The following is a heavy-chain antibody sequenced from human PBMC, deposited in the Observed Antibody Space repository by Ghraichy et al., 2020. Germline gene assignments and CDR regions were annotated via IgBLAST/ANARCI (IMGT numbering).Heavy chain of an antibody. CDR3: ARVRSDVYDSRGNDAFDI. CDR2: IIPFFGTT. J-gene: IGHJ3*02. D-gene: IGHD3-22*01. V-gene: IGHV1-69*13. CDR1: GGTLTNYL. Sequence: SVKVSCKASGGTLTNYLITWERQAPGQGLEWMGGIIPFFGTTNYAQKFQGRLTITADESTRTASMDLSSLGSDDTAVYYCARVRSDVYDSRGNDAFDIWGQGTVVTVSS.